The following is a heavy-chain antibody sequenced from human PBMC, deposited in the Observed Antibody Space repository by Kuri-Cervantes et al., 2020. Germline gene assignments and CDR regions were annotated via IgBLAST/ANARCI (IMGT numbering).Heavy chain of an antibody. CDR3: ASALVRGVRGSCYYYTDF. J-gene: IGHJ6*03. CDR1: GGTFSSYA. CDR2: IIPIFDAT. V-gene: IGHV1-69*05. Sequence: SVKVSCKASGGTFSSYAISWVRQAPGQGLEWMGGIIPIFDATNYAQKFQDRVSIATDESTSTAYMQLSGLISEDTAVYYCASALVRGVRGSCYYYTDFWGEGTTVTVSS. D-gene: IGHD3-10*01.